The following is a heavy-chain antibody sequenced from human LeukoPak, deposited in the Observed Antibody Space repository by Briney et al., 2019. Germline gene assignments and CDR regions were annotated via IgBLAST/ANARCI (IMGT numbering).Heavy chain of an antibody. J-gene: IGHJ4*02. CDR2: IYYSGST. Sequence: SETLSLTCTVSGYSISSGYYWGWIRQPPGKGLEWIGSIYYSGSTYYNPSLKSRVTISVDTSKNQFSLKLSSVTAADTAVYYCARLGRTYYYGSGSYLTDYWGQGTLVTVSS. D-gene: IGHD3-10*01. CDR3: ARLGRTYYYGSGSYLTDY. V-gene: IGHV4-38-2*02. CDR1: GYSISSGYY.